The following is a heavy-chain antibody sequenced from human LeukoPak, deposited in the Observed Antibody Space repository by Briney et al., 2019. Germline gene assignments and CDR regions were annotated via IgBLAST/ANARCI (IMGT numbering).Heavy chain of an antibody. D-gene: IGHD3-10*01. CDR3: AKGGLWFGGGY. Sequence: QPGGSLRLSCVVSGFTLSSYAMTWVRQAPGKGLEWVSAISGSGGSTYYADSVKGRFTISRDNSKNTLYLQMNSLGAEDMAVYYCAKGGLWFGGGYWGQGTLVTVSS. J-gene: IGHJ4*02. V-gene: IGHV3-23*01. CDR1: GFTLSSYA. CDR2: ISGSGGST.